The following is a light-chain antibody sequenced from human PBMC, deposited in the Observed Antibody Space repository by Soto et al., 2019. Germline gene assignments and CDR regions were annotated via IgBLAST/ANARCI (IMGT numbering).Light chain of an antibody. CDR2: GAS. J-gene: IGKJ1*01. Sequence: EIVLTQSPGTLSLSPGEGATLSCRASQSVSSSYLAWYQQKPGQAPRLLMYGASSRATGIPDRFSGSGSGTHFTLTINRLEPEDFAVYYCQQYGSSPRTFGQGTKVEIK. CDR1: QSVSSSY. V-gene: IGKV3-20*01. CDR3: QQYGSSPRT.